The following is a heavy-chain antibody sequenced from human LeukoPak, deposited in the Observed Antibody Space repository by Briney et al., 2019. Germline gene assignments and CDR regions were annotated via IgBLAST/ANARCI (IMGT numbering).Heavy chain of an antibody. J-gene: IGHJ4*02. D-gene: IGHD3-10*01. CDR2: ISYSGST. CDR1: GGSISSYY. V-gene: IGHV4-59*01. CDR3: AREGFGELTFDY. Sequence: SETLSLTCTVSGGSISSYYWSWIRQSPGKGLEWIGYISYSGSTNYSPYLKSRVTISVDTSKNQFSLKLSSVTAADTAVYYCAREGFGELTFDYWGQGTLVTVSS.